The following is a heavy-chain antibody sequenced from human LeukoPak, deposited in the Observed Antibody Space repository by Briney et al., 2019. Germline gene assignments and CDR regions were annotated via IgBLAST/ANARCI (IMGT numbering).Heavy chain of an antibody. CDR2: ISWDGGST. CDR1: GLSFGDYT. J-gene: IGHJ4*02. CDR3: AKAWDYGDFSPFDY. V-gene: IGHV3-43D*03. D-gene: IGHD4-17*01. Sequence: GGSLRLSCEASGLSFGDYTMHWVRQAPGKGLEWVSLISWDGGSTYYADSVKGRFTISRDNSKNSLYLQMNSLRAEDTALYYCAKAWDYGDFSPFDYWGQGTLVTVSS.